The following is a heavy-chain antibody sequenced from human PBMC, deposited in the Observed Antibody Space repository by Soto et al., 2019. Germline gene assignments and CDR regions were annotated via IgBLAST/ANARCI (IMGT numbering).Heavy chain of an antibody. CDR2: IYYSGST. J-gene: IGHJ6*02. CDR3: ARHDVWAAAGNYYYYGMDV. D-gene: IGHD6-13*01. V-gene: IGHV4-39*01. CDR1: GGSIRSSSYY. Sequence: SETLCVTWTVSGGSIRSSSYYWGWNQQPPGKGLEWIGSIYYSGSTYYNPSLKSRVTISVDTSKNQFSLKLSSVTAADTAVYYCARHDVWAAAGNYYYYGMDVWGQGTTVTVSS.